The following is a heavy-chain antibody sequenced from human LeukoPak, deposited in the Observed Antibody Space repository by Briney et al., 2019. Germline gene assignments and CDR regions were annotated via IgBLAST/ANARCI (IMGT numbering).Heavy chain of an antibody. CDR1: GYSFPDYW. CDR2: IYPGDSDT. CDR3: ARADQLRWFGDPRRPYYYGMDV. Sequence: ESLKISCTASGYSFPDYWIGWVRQPPGKGLEWMGIIYPGDSDTRYSPSFQGQVTISADKSISTAYLQWSSLKASDIAMYYCARADQLRWFGDPRRPYYYGMDVWGQGTTVTVSS. V-gene: IGHV5-51*01. D-gene: IGHD3-10*01. J-gene: IGHJ6*02.